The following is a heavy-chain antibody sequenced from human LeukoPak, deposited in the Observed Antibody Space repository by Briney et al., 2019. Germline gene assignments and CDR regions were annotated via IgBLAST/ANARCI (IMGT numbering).Heavy chain of an antibody. Sequence: GRSLRLSCAASGFTFSSYGMHWVRQAPGKGLEWVAFIRYDGSNKYYADSVKGRFTISRDNSKNTLYLQMNGLRAEDTAVYYCAKDGQVVPAAYFDYWGQGTLVTVSS. CDR2: IRYDGSNK. CDR1: GFTFSSYG. D-gene: IGHD2-2*01. CDR3: AKDGQVVPAAYFDY. J-gene: IGHJ4*02. V-gene: IGHV3-30*02.